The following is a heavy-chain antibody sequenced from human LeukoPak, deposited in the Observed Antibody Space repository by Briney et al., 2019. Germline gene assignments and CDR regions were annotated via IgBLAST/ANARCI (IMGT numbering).Heavy chain of an antibody. CDR2: ISSSGSTL. CDR1: GFSFSSYT. D-gene: IGHD2-2*01. CDR3: VRGYCSGTSCLDY. J-gene: IGHJ4*02. Sequence: WGSLRLSCAASGFSFSSYTMNWVRQAPGKGLEWVWSISSSGSTLYYADSVRGRFTISRDNAEKSLYLQINSLRAEDTAVYYCVRGYCSGTSCLDYWGQGTLVSVSS. V-gene: IGHV3-48*04.